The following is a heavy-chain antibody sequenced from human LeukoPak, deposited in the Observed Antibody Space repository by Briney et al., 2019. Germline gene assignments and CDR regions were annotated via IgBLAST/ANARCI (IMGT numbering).Heavy chain of an antibody. V-gene: IGHV3-74*01. CDR1: GFTFSSYA. J-gene: IGHJ6*03. D-gene: IGHD1-26*01. Sequence: GGSLRLSCAASGFTFSSYAMHWVRQAPGKGLVWVSRIYNDGSSTSYADSVKGRFTISRDNAKSTLYLQMNSLRAEDTAVYYCARDGGSYYPYFYYYYMDVWGKGTTVTVSS. CDR2: IYNDGSST. CDR3: ARDGGSYYPYFYYYYMDV.